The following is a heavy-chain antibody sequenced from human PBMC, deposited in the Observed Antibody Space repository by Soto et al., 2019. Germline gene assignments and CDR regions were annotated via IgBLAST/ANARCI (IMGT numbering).Heavy chain of an antibody. V-gene: IGHV1-69*13. CDR2: IIPIFGTA. CDR3: ARERITIFGVAGGYYYYGMEV. Sequence: SVKVSCKASGGTFSSYAISWVRQAPGQGLEWMGGIIPIFGTANYAQKFQGRVTITADESTSTAYMELSSLRPEDTAVYYCARERITIFGVAGGYYYYGMEVWGQGTTVTVSS. J-gene: IGHJ6*02. D-gene: IGHD3-3*01. CDR1: GGTFSSYA.